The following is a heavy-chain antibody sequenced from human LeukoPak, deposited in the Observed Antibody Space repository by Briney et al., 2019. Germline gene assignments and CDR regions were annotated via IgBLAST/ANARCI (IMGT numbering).Heavy chain of an antibody. J-gene: IGHJ5*02. CDR2: FDPEDGET. D-gene: IGHD5-12*01. Sequence: ASVKVSCKVSGYTLTGLSLHWVRQAPGKGLEWMGRFDPEDGETIYARKFQGRVTMTEDTSTDTAYMELSSLRSEDTAVYYCARVGYSGYEDWFDPWGQGTLVTVSS. CDR1: GYTLTGLS. V-gene: IGHV1-24*01. CDR3: ARVGYSGYEDWFDP.